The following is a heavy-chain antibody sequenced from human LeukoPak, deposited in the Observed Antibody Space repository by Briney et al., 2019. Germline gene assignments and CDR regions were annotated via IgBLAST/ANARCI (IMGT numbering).Heavy chain of an antibody. D-gene: IGHD3-22*01. Sequence: PGGSLRLSCAASGFTFSSYAMHWVRQAPGKGLEWVAVISYDGSNKYYADSVKDRFTISRDNSKNTLYLQMNSLRAEDTAVYYCARDNYYSSGYYYYWGQGTLVTVSS. CDR2: ISYDGSNK. CDR3: ARDNYYSSGYYYY. CDR1: GFTFSSYA. J-gene: IGHJ4*02. V-gene: IGHV3-30*01.